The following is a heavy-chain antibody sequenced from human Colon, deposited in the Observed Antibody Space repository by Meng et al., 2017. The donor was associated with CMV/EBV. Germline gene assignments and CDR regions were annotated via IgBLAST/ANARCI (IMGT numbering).Heavy chain of an antibody. CDR1: EHIFTDYH. Sequence: ASVKVSCKASEHIFTDYHIHWVRQAPGQGLEWMGWMNPNSGNTGYAQKFQGRITLTRNTSISTAYMELSSLRSGDTAVYFCARVRGNYGSDSLAVWGQGTTVTVSS. D-gene: IGHD3-10*01. V-gene: IGHV1-8*01. CDR3: ARVRGNYGSDSLAV. J-gene: IGHJ6*02. CDR2: MNPNSGNT.